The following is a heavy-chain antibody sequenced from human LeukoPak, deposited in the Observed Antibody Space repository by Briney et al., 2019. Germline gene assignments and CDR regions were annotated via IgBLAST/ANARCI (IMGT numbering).Heavy chain of an antibody. CDR1: GYIFTGRY. J-gene: IGHJ6*02. CDR3: ARGYYGMDV. CDR2: ISPTTGDT. V-gene: IGHV1-2*02. Sequence: ASVKVSCKASGYIFTGRYLYWARQTPGEGLQWMGWISPTTGDTYSAQNSQGRVTMTRDTSINTGYMELTRLTSGDTGVYFCARGYYGMDVWGQGTTVIVSS.